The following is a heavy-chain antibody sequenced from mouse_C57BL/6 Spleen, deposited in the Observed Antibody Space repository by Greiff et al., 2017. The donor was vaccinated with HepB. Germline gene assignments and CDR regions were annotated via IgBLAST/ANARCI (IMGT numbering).Heavy chain of an antibody. D-gene: IGHD3-3*01. CDR2: IYPGDGDT. CDR1: GYAFSSYW. Sequence: VKLQESGAELVKPGASVKISCKASGYAFSSYWMNWVKQRPGKGLEWIGQIYPGDGDTNYNGKFKGKATLTADKSSSTAYMQLSSLTSEDSAVYFCARGGDWPWYFDVWGTGTTVTVSS. CDR3: ARGGDWPWYFDV. V-gene: IGHV1-80*01. J-gene: IGHJ1*03.